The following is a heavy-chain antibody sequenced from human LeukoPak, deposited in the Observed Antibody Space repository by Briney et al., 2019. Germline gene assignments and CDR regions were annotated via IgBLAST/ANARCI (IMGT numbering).Heavy chain of an antibody. CDR2: FDPEDGET. V-gene: IGHV1-24*01. CDR3: ATAVDVPPGDDAFDI. Sequence: GASVKVSCKVSGYTLTELSMHWVRQAPGKGLEWMGGFDPEDGETIYAQKFQGRVTMTEDTSTDTAYMELSSLRSEDTAAYYCATAVDVPPGDDAFDIWGQGTMVTVSS. J-gene: IGHJ3*02. D-gene: IGHD2-15*01. CDR1: GYTLTELS.